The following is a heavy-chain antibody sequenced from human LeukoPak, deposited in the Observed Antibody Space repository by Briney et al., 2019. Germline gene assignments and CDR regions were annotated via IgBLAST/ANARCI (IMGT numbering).Heavy chain of an antibody. D-gene: IGHD1-1*01. CDR1: GYTFTSYG. J-gene: IGHJ6*03. Sequence: GASVKVSCKASGYTFTSYGISWVRQAPGQGLEWMGWISAYNGNTNYAQKLQGRVTMTTDTSTSTAYMELRSLRSDDTAVYYCARAFEATTGTTLYYYMDVWGKGTTVTISS. CDR2: ISAYNGNT. V-gene: IGHV1-18*01. CDR3: ARAFEATTGTTLYYYMDV.